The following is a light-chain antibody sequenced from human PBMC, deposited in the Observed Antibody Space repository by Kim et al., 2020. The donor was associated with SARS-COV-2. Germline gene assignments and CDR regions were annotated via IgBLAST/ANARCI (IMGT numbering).Light chain of an antibody. J-gene: IGKJ2*01. V-gene: IGKV1-6*01. CDR2: GAS. CDR1: QNIRNE. CDR3: IQDYNYPRT. Sequence: AIGMTQSPSSLSASVGDRVTIACRASQNIRNELGWYQQKAGKAPKLLIYGASTLQSGVPSRFSGSGSGTDFTLTITSLQPEDFATYYCIQDYNYPRTFGQGTKLEI.